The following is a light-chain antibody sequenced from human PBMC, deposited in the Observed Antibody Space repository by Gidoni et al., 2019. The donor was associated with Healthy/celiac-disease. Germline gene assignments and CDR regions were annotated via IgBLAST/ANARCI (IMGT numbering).Light chain of an antibody. CDR1: QSVSSN. V-gene: IGKV3-15*01. CDR3: QQYNNWPPPT. CDR2: GAS. J-gene: IGKJ2*01. Sequence: EIVMTQSPATLSVSPGERATLSCRASQSVSSNLAWYQQKPGQAPRLLNYGASTRATGIPARFSGSGSGTEFTLTISSLQSEDFAVYYCQQYNNWPPPTFGQGTKLEIK.